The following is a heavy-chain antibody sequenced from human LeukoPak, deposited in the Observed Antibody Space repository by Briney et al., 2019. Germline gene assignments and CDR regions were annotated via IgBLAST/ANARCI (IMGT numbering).Heavy chain of an antibody. CDR1: GFTFSSYS. D-gene: IGHD3-10*01. CDR2: ISSGGGTT. V-gene: IGHV3-48*02. Sequence: GRSLRLSCAASGFTFSSYSMNWVRQAPGKGLEWVSYISSGGGTTYYTDSVKGRFTISRDNAKNSLYLQMDSLRDEDTAVYYCARDCGYGSGTQWDSWGQGTLVTVSS. CDR3: ARDCGYGSGTQWDS. J-gene: IGHJ4*02.